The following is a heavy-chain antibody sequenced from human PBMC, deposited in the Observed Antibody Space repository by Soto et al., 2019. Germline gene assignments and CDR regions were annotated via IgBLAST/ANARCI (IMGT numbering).Heavy chain of an antibody. CDR3: ARREDTVLALEY. CDR1: GYSFAGYW. J-gene: IGHJ4*02. V-gene: IGHV5-10-1*01. CDR2: IDPSDSQT. D-gene: IGHD5-18*01. Sequence: GESLKISCKGSGYSFAGYWITWVRQKPGKGLEWMGRIDPSDSQTYYSPSFRGHVTISVTKSISTAYLQWSSLKASDTAMYYCARREDTVLALEYWGQGTLVTVSS.